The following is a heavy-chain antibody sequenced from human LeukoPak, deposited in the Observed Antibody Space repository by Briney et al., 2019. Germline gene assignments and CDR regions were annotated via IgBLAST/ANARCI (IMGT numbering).Heavy chain of an antibody. D-gene: IGHD3-10*01. CDR3: ARGSGNYYTRFDY. CDR2: ISYDGSNK. J-gene: IGHJ4*02. CDR1: GFTFSSSA. V-gene: IGHV3-30*03. Sequence: GGSLRLSCAASGFTFSSSAMSWVRQAPGKGLEWVAVISYDGSNKYYADSVKGRFTISRDNSKNTLYLQMNSLRAEDTALYYCARGSGNYYTRFDYWGQGTLVTVSS.